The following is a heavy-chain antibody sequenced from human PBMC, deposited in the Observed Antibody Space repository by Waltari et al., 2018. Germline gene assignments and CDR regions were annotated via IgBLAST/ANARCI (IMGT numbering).Heavy chain of an antibody. D-gene: IGHD5-18*01. V-gene: IGHV4-30-4*01. CDR2: IDYRGST. Sequence: QVQLQESGPGLVKPSQTLSLTCTVSGGSISSGDYYWSWIRQPPGKCLEWIGYIDYRGSTSCNPSLKSRVTISVDTSKTQFSLKLSSVTAADTAVYYCARGGYSYPPVDLDYWGQGTLVTVSS. CDR3: ARGGYSYPPVDLDY. J-gene: IGHJ4*02. CDR1: GGSISSGDYY.